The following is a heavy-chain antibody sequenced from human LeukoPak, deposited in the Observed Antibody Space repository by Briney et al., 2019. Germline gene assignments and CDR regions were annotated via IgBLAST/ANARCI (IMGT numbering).Heavy chain of an antibody. D-gene: IGHD1-26*01. Sequence: ASVKVSCKATGGTFSSYAISWVRQAPGQGLEWMGGIIPIFGTANYAQKFQGRVTITTDESTSTAYMELSSLRSDDTAVYYCARDGTDSGSYWFDPWGQGTLVTVSS. CDR3: ARDGTDSGSYWFDP. CDR1: GGTFSSYA. CDR2: IIPIFGTA. J-gene: IGHJ5*02. V-gene: IGHV1-69*05.